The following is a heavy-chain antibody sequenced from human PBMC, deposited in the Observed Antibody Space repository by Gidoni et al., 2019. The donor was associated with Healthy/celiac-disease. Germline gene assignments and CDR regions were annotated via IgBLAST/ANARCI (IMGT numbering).Heavy chain of an antibody. D-gene: IGHD6-19*01. Sequence: EVQLVESGGGLVQPGGSLRLSCAASGVTVSSNYMSWVRQAPGKGLEWVSVIYSGGSTYYADSVKGRFTIFRDNSKNTLYLQMNSLRAEDTAVYYCASRSGWYSEYFQHWGQGTLVTVSS. V-gene: IGHV3-66*01. CDR1: GVTVSSNY. J-gene: IGHJ1*01. CDR3: ASRSGWYSEYFQH. CDR2: IYSGGST.